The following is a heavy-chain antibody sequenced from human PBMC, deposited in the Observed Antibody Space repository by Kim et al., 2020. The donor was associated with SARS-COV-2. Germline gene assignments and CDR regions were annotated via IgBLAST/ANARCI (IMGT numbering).Heavy chain of an antibody. CDR3: AREGILNYESSGYQGYYFDY. J-gene: IGHJ4*02. D-gene: IGHD3-22*01. CDR1: GGSISSGGYY. V-gene: IGHV4-31*03. CDR2: IYYSGST. Sequence: SETLSLTCTVSGGSISSGGYYWSWIRQHPGKGLEWIGYIYYSGSTYYNPSLKSRVTISVDTSKNKFSLKLSPVTAADTAVFYCAREGILNYESSGYQGYYFDYWGQGPLVTVSS.